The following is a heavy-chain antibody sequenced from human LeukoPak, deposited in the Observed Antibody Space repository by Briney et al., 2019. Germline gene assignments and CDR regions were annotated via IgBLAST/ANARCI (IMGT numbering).Heavy chain of an antibody. V-gene: IGHV1-2*02. CDR3: ATTNPHFDWLSWRD. CDR1: GYTFTGYY. CDR2: INPNSGGT. J-gene: IGHJ4*02. Sequence: AASVKVSCKASGYTFTGYYMHWVRQAPGQGLEWMGWINPNSGGTNYAQKFQGRVTMARDTSISTAYMELSRLRSDDTAAYYCATTNPHFDWLSWRDWGQGTLVTVSS. D-gene: IGHD3-9*01.